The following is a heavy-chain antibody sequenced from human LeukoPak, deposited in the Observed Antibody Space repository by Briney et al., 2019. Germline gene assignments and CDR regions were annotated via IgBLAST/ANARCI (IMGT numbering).Heavy chain of an antibody. V-gene: IGHV3-23*01. J-gene: IGHJ4*02. D-gene: IGHD4-17*01. Sequence: GGSLRLSCAASGFTFSSYAMSWVRQAPGKGLEWVSVISGSGGSTYYADSVKGRFTISRDNSKNTLYLQMNSLRAEDTAVYYCVRGDYGDYTLFDYWGRGTLVTVSS. CDR3: VRGDYGDYTLFDY. CDR1: GFTFSSYA. CDR2: ISGSGGST.